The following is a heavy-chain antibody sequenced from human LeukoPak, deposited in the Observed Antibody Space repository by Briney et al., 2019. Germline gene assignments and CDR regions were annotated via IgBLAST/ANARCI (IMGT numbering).Heavy chain of an antibody. Sequence: GESLEISCKGSGYSFTSYWIGWVRQMPGKGLEWMGIIYPGDSDTRYSPSLQGQVTISADKSISTAYLQWSSLKASDTAMYYCARQQWNDAFDIWGQGTMVTVSS. CDR1: GYSFTSYW. CDR2: IYPGDSDT. CDR3: ARQQWNDAFDI. V-gene: IGHV5-51*01. J-gene: IGHJ3*02. D-gene: IGHD1-1*01.